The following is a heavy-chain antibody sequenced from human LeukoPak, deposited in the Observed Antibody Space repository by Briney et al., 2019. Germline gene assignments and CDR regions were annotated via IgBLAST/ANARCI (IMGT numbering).Heavy chain of an antibody. CDR3: ARLDYYDSSGHIDY. CDR2: IYYSGST. CDR1: GGSISSYY. D-gene: IGHD3-22*01. J-gene: IGHJ4*02. V-gene: IGHV4-59*08. Sequence: SETLSLTCTVSGGSISSYYWSWIRQPPGKGLEWIGYIYYSGSTNSNPSLKSRVTISVDASKNQFSLKLSSVTAADTAVYYCARLDYYDSSGHIDYWGQGTLVTVSS.